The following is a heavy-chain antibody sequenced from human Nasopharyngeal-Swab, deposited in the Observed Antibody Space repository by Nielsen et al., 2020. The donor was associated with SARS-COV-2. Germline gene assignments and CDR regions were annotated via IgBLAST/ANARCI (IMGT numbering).Heavy chain of an antibody. D-gene: IGHD3-10*02. CDR1: FFSLSTSGMC. CDR2: IDWEDDK. Sequence: SGPTLVKPTQTLTLTFHSSFFSLSTSGMCVSWIRQPPGKALEWLALIDWEDDKYYTTSLKTRLTISKDTSKNQVVLTMTNMDPVDTATYYCARTLRSGSDYTPWFDPWGQGALVTVSS. V-gene: IGHV2-70*01. CDR3: ARTLRSGSDYTPWFDP. J-gene: IGHJ5*02.